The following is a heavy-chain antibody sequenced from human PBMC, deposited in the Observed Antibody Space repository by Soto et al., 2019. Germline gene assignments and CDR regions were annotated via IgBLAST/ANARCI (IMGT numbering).Heavy chain of an antibody. CDR2: IYYSGST. Sequence: QLQLRESGPGLVKPSETLSLTCTVSGGSISSSSYYWGWIRQPPGKGLEWIGSIYYSGSTYYNPSLKSRVTISVDTSKNQFSLKLSSVTAADTAVYYCATKTGGGWEDGMDVWGQGTTVTVSS. J-gene: IGHJ6*02. CDR1: GGSISSSSYY. D-gene: IGHD6-19*01. V-gene: IGHV4-39*01. CDR3: ATKTGGGWEDGMDV.